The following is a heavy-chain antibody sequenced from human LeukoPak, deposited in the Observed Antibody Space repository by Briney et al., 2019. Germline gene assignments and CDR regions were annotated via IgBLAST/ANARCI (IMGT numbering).Heavy chain of an antibody. CDR3: ARDWVAG. D-gene: IGHD2-15*01. CDR1: GFTFSTYA. CDR2: ISSSSSYI. V-gene: IGHV3-21*01. J-gene: IGHJ4*02. Sequence: GGSLRLSCAASGFTFSTYAMTWVRLAAGKGLEWVSSISSSSSYIYYADSVKGRFTISRDNAKNSLYLQMNSLRAEDTAVYYCARDWVAGWGQGTLVTVSS.